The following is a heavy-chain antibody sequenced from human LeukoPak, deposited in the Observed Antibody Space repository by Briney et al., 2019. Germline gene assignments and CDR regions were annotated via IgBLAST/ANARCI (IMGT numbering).Heavy chain of an antibody. CDR3: ARGGFYGDPASKYYYYGMDV. J-gene: IGHJ6*04. D-gene: IGHD4-17*01. CDR1: GGTFISYA. CDR2: IIPIFGTA. Sequence: GASVKVSCKASGGTFISYAISWVRQAPGQGLEWMGGIIPIFGTANYAQKFQGRVTITADESTSTAYMELSSLRSEDTAVYYCARGGFYGDPASKYYYYGMDVWGKGTTVTGSS. V-gene: IGHV1-69*13.